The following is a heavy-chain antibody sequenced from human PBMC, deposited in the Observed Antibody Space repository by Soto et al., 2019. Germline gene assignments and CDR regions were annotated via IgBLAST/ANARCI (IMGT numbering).Heavy chain of an antibody. Sequence: QVQLVQSGAEVKKPGSSVKVSCKASGGAFSSYSISWVRQSPGQGLEWMGGIIPFFGTKYYAQKFRGRVTITAGESTSTDYMELNGPRADDTAIYYCANYSGSSSFDPWGQGTLVTVSS. D-gene: IGHD6-6*01. V-gene: IGHV1-69*01. CDR1: GGAFSSYS. CDR3: ANYSGSSSFDP. CDR2: IIPFFGTK. J-gene: IGHJ5*02.